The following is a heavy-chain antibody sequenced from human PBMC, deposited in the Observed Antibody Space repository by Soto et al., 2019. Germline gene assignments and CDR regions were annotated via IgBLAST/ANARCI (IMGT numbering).Heavy chain of an antibody. Sequence: QVQLVQSGAEVKKPGSSVKVSCKASGGSFSSYAISWVRQAPGQGLEWMGGIIPIFGTANYAQKFQGRVTITADESTSTAYMDLSSLRSEDTAVYYCARDQYYYDSSGYSGSPFDYWGQGTLVTVSS. V-gene: IGHV1-69*01. CDR1: GGSFSSYA. J-gene: IGHJ4*02. CDR3: ARDQYYYDSSGYSGSPFDY. CDR2: IIPIFGTA. D-gene: IGHD3-22*01.